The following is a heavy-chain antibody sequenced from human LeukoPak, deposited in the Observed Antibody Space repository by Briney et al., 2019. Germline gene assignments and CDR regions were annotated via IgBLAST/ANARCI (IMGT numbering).Heavy chain of an antibody. CDR3: ARDHDYVWGSYRYPAFDI. J-gene: IGHJ3*02. Sequence: QPGGSLRLSCAASGFTFSSYEMNWVRQAPGKGLEWVSYISSSGSTIYYADSVKGRFTISRDNAKNSLYLQMNSLRAEDTAVYYCARDHDYVWGSYRYPAFDIWGQGTMVTASS. V-gene: IGHV3-48*03. D-gene: IGHD3-16*02. CDR1: GFTFSSYE. CDR2: ISSSGSTI.